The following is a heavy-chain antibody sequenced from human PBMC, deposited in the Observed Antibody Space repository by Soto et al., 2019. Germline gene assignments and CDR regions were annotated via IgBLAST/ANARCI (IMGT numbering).Heavy chain of an antibody. CDR1: GFTFSSYS. J-gene: IGHJ4*02. D-gene: IGHD4-17*01. CDR2: ISSSSSYI. Sequence: EVQLVESGGGLVKPGGSLRLSCAASGFTFSSYSMNWVRQAPGKGLGWVSSISSSSSYIYYADSVKGRFTISRDNAQNSLYLPMNSLRAGDTAVYYCARDWDYRDYPDYWGPGTLVTVSS. CDR3: ARDWDYRDYPDY. V-gene: IGHV3-21*01.